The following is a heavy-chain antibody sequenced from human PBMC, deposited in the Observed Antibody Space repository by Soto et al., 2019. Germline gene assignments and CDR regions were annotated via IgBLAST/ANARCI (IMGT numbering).Heavy chain of an antibody. CDR1: GFNFITYS. CDR2: ISSSAVYI. J-gene: IGHJ4*02. Sequence: GGSLRLSCAASGFNFITYSLSWVRQAPGKGLEWVASISSSAVYIDYADSVKGRFTISRDNANNSLYLQMNSLRAEDTATYYCVRDGLDYYDTARLYFDKWGQGTLVTV. V-gene: IGHV3-21*01. CDR3: VRDGLDYYDTARLYFDK. D-gene: IGHD3-22*01.